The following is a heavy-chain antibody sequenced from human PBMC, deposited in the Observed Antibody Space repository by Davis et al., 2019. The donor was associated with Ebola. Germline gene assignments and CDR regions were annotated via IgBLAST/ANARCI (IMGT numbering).Heavy chain of an antibody. D-gene: IGHD4-11*01. J-gene: IGHJ3*02. Sequence: GESLKISCKGTGYDFSNYWIGWVRQMPGEGLEWMGFMYPDDSDTRFSPSFHGQVTMSVDKSISTAFLQWSSLKPSDTAIYYCARRGTVTTNAFDIWGQGTMVTVSS. CDR1: GYDFSNYW. CDR3: ARRGTVTTNAFDI. CDR2: MYPDDSDT. V-gene: IGHV5-51*01.